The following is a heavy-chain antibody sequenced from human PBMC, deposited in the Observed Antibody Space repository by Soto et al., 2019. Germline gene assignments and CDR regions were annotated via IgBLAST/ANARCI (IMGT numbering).Heavy chain of an antibody. Sequence: QVQLVQSGAEVKKPGSSVKVSCKASGGTFSSYAISWVRQAPGQGLEWMGGIIPIFGTANYAQKFQGRVTITADESTSTAYMELSSLRSEDTAVYYCARSYCSGGSCYRPENHWFDPWGQGTLVTVSS. V-gene: IGHV1-69*12. J-gene: IGHJ5*02. CDR1: GGTFSSYA. D-gene: IGHD2-15*01. CDR3: ARSYCSGGSCYRPENHWFDP. CDR2: IIPIFGTA.